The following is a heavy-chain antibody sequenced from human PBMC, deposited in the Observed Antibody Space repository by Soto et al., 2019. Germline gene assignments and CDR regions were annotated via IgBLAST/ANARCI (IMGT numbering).Heavy chain of an antibody. V-gene: IGHV1-69*02. CDR1: GGTFSSYT. CDR3: ARVYPPHYYYGMDV. J-gene: IGHJ6*02. CDR2: IIPILGIA. Sequence: QVQLVQSGAEVKKPGSSVKVSCKASGGTFSSYTISWVRQAPGQGLEWMGRIIPILGIANYAQKFQGRVTXPALKXXSTAYMELSSLRSEDTAVYYCARVYPPHYYYGMDVWGQGTTVTVSS.